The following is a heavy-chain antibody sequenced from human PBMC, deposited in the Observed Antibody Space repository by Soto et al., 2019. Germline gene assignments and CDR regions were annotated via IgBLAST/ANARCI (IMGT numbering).Heavy chain of an antibody. CDR3: ARATTVTSSFFYYGLDV. CDR1: GDSITNDDYY. Sequence: SETLSLTCSVSGDSITNDDYYWTWIRQPPGKGLEWIGHIYYNGNTYYNPSLKSRLTLSLDTSQNQFSLHLTSVIAADPASYFCARATTVTSSFFYYGLDVWGQGTTVTVSS. V-gene: IGHV4-30-4*08. J-gene: IGHJ6*02. D-gene: IGHD4-17*01. CDR2: IYYNGNT.